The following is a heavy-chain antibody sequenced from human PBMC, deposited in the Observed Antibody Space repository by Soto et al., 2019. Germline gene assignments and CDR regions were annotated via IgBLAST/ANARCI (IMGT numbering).Heavy chain of an antibody. Sequence: ASVKVSCKASGFTFTSCAVQWVRQARGQRLEWIGWIVVGSGNTNYAQKFQERVTITRDMSTSTAYMELSSLRSEDTAVYYCAADLDTAMGFYYYYGMDVWGQGTTVTVSS. CDR1: GFTFTSCA. D-gene: IGHD5-18*01. CDR2: IVVGSGNT. J-gene: IGHJ6*02. CDR3: AADLDTAMGFYYYYGMDV. V-gene: IGHV1-58*01.